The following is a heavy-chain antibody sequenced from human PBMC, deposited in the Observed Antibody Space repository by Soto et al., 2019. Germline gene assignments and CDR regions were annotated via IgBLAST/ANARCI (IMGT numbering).Heavy chain of an antibody. CDR3: AKMEVRGYSYDGMDV. D-gene: IGHD5-18*01. J-gene: IGHJ6*02. V-gene: IGHV3-23*01. CDR2: ISGSGGST. CDR1: GFTFSSYA. Sequence: GGSLRLSCAASGFTFSSYAMSWVRQAPGKGLEWVSAISGSGGSTYYADSVKGRFTISRDNSKNTLYLQMNSLRAEDTAVYYCAKMEVRGYSYDGMDVWGQGTTVTVSS.